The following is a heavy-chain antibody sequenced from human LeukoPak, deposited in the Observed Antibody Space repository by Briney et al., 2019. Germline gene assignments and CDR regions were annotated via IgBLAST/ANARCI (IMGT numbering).Heavy chain of an antibody. Sequence: SETLSLTCTVSGGSIYSDYWTWIRQSPGRGLEWAGYVYYSGSATYNPSLKRRVTISVETSKNQFSLSLTSVTAADTAVYYCAILSYTSGWYEIDYWGQGTLVTVSS. V-gene: IGHV4-59*08. CDR3: AILSYTSGWYEIDY. CDR1: GGSIYSDY. J-gene: IGHJ4*02. D-gene: IGHD6-19*01. CDR2: VYYSGSA.